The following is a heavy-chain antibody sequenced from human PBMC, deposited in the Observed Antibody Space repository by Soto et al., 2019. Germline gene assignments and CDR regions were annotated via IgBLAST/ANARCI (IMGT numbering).Heavy chain of an antibody. J-gene: IGHJ6*02. V-gene: IGHV3-30*18. D-gene: IGHD2-2*01. Sequence: GGSLRLSCAASGFTFSSYGMHWVRQAPGKGLEWVAVISYDGSNKYYADSVKGRFTISRDNSKNTLYLQMNSLRAEDTAVYYCANEISRSRPDVWGQGXTVTVSS. CDR2: ISYDGSNK. CDR1: GFTFSSYG. CDR3: ANEISRSRPDV.